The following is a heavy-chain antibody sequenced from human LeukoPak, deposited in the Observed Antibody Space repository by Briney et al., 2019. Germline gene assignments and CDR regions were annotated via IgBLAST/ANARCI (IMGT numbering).Heavy chain of an antibody. CDR3: ARSNRGVIQLPVY. Sequence: GGSLRLSCAASGFTFSDYYMSWIRQAPGKGLEWVSYICSTSSYTNYADSVRGRFTIPRDNDKNSLYLQMNSLRAQDTAGYYCARSNRGVIQLPVYWGQGTLVTVS. J-gene: IGHJ4*02. D-gene: IGHD5-18*01. V-gene: IGHV3-11*03. CDR1: GFTFSDYY. CDR2: ICSTSSYT.